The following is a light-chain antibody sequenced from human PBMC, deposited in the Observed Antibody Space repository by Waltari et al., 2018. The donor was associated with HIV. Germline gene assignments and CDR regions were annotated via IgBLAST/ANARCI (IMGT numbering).Light chain of an antibody. CDR1: TGSIARNY. J-gene: IGLJ2*01. V-gene: IGLV6-57*01. Sequence: FMLTQPHSGPESPGKTITTPGTRSTGSIARNYVQWYQHRPGTSPTAVAIDDKQGPSGVPDRFSATIDSSSNSAYLTISGLKTEDEADYYCQCNDPTNYVVFGGGTHLTVL. CDR3: QCNDPTNYVV. CDR2: DDK.